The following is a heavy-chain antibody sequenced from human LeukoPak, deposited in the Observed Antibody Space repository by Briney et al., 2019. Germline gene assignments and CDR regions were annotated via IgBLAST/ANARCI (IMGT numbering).Heavy chain of an antibody. D-gene: IGHD6-13*01. CDR1: GFTFSSYG. CDR3: AIELSSSWFYFDY. J-gene: IGHJ4*02. Sequence: GGSLRLSCAASGFTFSSYGMHWVRQAPGKGLEWVAVISYDGSNKYYADSVKGRFTISRDKSTNTLYLQLNSLRAEDTAVYYCAIELSSSWFYFDYWGQGTLVTVSS. V-gene: IGHV3-30*03. CDR2: ISYDGSNK.